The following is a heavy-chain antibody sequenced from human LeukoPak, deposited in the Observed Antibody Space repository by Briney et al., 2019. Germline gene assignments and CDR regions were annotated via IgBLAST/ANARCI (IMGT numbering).Heavy chain of an antibody. CDR1: GGAISSYY. V-gene: IGHV4-59*01. D-gene: IGHD3-22*01. Sequence: SETLSLTCTVSGGAISSYYCSWIRQPPGKGLEWIGYIYYSGGTKYNPSLMSRVTISVDRAQNQFSLSLKSVTAADTAIYYCARDGLYDSSGYYMDSWGQGTLVIVSS. J-gene: IGHJ4*02. CDR2: IYYSGGT. CDR3: ARDGLYDSSGYYMDS.